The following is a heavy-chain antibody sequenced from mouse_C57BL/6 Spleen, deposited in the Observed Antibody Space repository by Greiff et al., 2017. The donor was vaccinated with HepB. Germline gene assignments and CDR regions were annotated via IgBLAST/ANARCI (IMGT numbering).Heavy chain of an antibody. CDR2: IYPGDGDT. CDR3: APNYYGSSHWYFDV. D-gene: IGHD1-1*01. J-gene: IGHJ1*03. V-gene: IGHV1-82*01. Sequence: VQVVESGPELVKPGASVKISCKASGYAFSSSWMNWVKQRPGKGLEWIGRIYPGDGDTNYNGKFKGKATLTADKSSSTAYMQLSSLTSEDSAVYFCAPNYYGSSHWYFDVWGTGTTVTVSS. CDR1: GYAFSSSW.